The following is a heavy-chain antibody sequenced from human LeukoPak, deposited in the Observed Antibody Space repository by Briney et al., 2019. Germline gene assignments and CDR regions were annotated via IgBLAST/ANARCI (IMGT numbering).Heavy chain of an antibody. CDR2: IIPIFGTA. CDR1: GGTFSSYA. Sequence: SVKVSCKASGGTFSSYAISWVRQAPGQGLEWMGGIIPIFGTANYAQKFQGRVTITADKSTSTAYMELSSLRTEDTAVYYCARGGHEMATIPSWFDPWGQGTLVTVSS. V-gene: IGHV1-69*06. D-gene: IGHD5-24*01. J-gene: IGHJ5*02. CDR3: ARGGHEMATIPSWFDP.